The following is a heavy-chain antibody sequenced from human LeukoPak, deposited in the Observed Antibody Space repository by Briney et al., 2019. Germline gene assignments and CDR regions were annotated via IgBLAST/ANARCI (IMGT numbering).Heavy chain of an antibody. V-gene: IGHV3-23*01. D-gene: IGHD7-27*01. CDR2: ISGTGGST. Sequence: PGGSLRLSCAASGFTSSSYGMHWVRQAPGKGLEWVSAISGTGGSTHYADSVKGRFTISRDNSKNTLYLQMNSLRAEDTAVYYCAKAGSNWGYFDYWGQGTLVTVSS. CDR3: AKAGSNWGYFDY. J-gene: IGHJ4*02. CDR1: GFTSSSYG.